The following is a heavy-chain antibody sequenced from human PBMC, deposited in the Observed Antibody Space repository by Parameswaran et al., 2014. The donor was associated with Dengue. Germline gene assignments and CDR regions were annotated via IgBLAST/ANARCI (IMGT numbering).Heavy chain of an antibody. Sequence: VRQMPGKGLEWMGIIYPGDSDTRYSPSFQGQVTISADKSISTAYLQWSSLKASDTAMYYCARHRTSPFTYYYGSGSQTYFKGWFDPWGQGTLVPSPQ. D-gene: IGHD3-10*01. V-gene: IGHV5-51*01. CDR2: IYPGDSDT. J-gene: IGHJ5*02. CDR3: ARHRTSPFTYYYGSGSQTYFKGWFDP.